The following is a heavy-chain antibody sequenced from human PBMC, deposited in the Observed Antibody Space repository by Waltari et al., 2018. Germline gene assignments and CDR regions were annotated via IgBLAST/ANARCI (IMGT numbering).Heavy chain of an antibody. CDR2: ISWNSGSI. CDR1: GFIFDDYA. CDR3: AKDGMHSSGWSGWFDP. D-gene: IGHD6-19*01. J-gene: IGHJ5*02. Sequence: EVQLVESGGGLVQPGRSLRLSCAASGFIFDDYAMHWVRQAPGKGLEWVSSISWNSGSIDYADSVKGRFTISRDNAKNSLYLQMNSLRAEDMALYYCAKDGMHSSGWSGWFDPWGQGTLVTVSS. V-gene: IGHV3-9*03.